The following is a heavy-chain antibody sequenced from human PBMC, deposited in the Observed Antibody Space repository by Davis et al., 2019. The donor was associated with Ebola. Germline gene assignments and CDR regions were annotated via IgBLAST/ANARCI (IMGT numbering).Heavy chain of an antibody. CDR1: GGSISSYY. Sequence: PSETLSLTCTVSGGSISSYYWSWIRQPPGKGLEWIGYIYYSGSTNYNPSLKSRVTISVDTSKNQFSLKLSFVTAADTAVYYCARLGLGDGMDVWGQGTTVTVSS. D-gene: IGHD3-16*01. V-gene: IGHV4-59*08. CDR2: IYYSGST. J-gene: IGHJ6*02. CDR3: ARLGLGDGMDV.